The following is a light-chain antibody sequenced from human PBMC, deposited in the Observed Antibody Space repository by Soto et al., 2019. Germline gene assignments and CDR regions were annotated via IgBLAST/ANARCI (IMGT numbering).Light chain of an antibody. CDR2: INYDGTH. J-gene: IGLJ3*02. Sequence: QLVLTQSPSASASLGASVKLTCTLSSGYSTYAIAWHQQQSEKGPRFLMKINYDGTHSKGDGFFDRFSGSSSGAERHLTISSLQSEDEADDYCQSLGTGIQVFGGGTKRTVL. CDR3: QSLGTGIQV. V-gene: IGLV4-69*01. CDR1: SGYSTYA.